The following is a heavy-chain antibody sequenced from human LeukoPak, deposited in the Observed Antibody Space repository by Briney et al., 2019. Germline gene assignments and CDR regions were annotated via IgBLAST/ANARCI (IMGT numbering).Heavy chain of an antibody. J-gene: IGHJ6*04. CDR3: AKTLQWLGPAQMDV. D-gene: IGHD6-19*01. Sequence: GGSLRLSCAASGFTVSSNYMSWVRQAPGKGLEWVSVIYSGGSTYYADSVKGRFTISRDNSKNTLYLQMSSLRAEDTAVYYCAKTLQWLGPAQMDVWGKGTTVTVSS. CDR1: GFTVSSNY. V-gene: IGHV3-66*02. CDR2: IYSGGST.